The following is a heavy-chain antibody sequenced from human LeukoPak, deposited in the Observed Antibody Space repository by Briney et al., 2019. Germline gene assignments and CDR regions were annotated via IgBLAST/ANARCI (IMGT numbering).Heavy chain of an antibody. CDR2: IYSGGST. CDR3: ARGSGYYGQYWGMDV. Sequence: PGGSLRLSCAASGFTVSSNYMSWVRQAPGKGLEWVSVIYSGGSTYYADSVKGRFTISRDNSKNTLYLQMNSLRAEDTAVYYCARGSGYYGQYWGMDVWGQGTTVTVSS. D-gene: IGHD3-22*01. V-gene: IGHV3-66*01. J-gene: IGHJ6*02. CDR1: GFTVSSNY.